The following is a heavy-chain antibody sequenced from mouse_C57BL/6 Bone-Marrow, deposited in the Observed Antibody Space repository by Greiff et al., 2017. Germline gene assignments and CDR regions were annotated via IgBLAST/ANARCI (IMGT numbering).Heavy chain of an antibody. J-gene: IGHJ2*01. CDR2: ISNGGGST. CDR3: ARHDGSYYFDY. D-gene: IGHD2-3*01. V-gene: IGHV5-12*01. CDR1: GFTFSDYY. Sequence: EVKVVESGGGLVQPGGSLKLSCAASGFTFSDYYMYWVRQTPEKRLEWVAYISNGGGSTYYPDTVKGRFTISRDHAKNTLYLQMSRLKSEDTAMYYCARHDGSYYFDYWGQGTTLTVSS.